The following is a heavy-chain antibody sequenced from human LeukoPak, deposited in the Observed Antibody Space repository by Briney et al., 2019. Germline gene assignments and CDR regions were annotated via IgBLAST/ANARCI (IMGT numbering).Heavy chain of an antibody. D-gene: IGHD3-9*01. Sequence: GRSLRLSCAASGFTFSSYAMHWVRQAPGKGLEWVAVISYDGSNRYYADSVKGRFTISRDNSKNTLYLQMNSLRAEDTAVYYCARDPSPLRYFDWLLSPYFDYWGQGTLVTVSS. CDR3: ARDPSPLRYFDWLLSPYFDY. CDR1: GFTFSSYA. V-gene: IGHV3-30*04. CDR2: ISYDGSNR. J-gene: IGHJ4*02.